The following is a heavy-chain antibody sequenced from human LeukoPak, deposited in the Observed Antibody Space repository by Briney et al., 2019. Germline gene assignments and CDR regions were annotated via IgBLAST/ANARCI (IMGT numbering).Heavy chain of an antibody. CDR2: ISNDGTST. J-gene: IGHJ4*02. V-gene: IGHV3-74*01. CDR1: GLTFSNYW. CDR3: ANSPVYSSGWYYFDY. Sequence: PGGSLRLSCAVSGLTFSNYWMHWVRQAPGKGLVWVSRISNDGTSTSYADSVKGRFTISRDNSKNTLYLQMNSLRAEDTAVYYCANSPVYSSGWYYFDYWGQGTLVTVSS. D-gene: IGHD6-19*01.